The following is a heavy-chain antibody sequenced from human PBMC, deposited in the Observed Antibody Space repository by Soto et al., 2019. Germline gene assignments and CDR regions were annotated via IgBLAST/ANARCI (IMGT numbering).Heavy chain of an antibody. CDR2: IYSRGYT. V-gene: IGHV4-30-4*01. CDR3: ARGAGDSRGYSGGHFDY. D-gene: IGHD3-22*01. Sequence: QVQLQESGPALVKPSQTLSLTCTVSGDSVSSGDHYWSWIRQPPGKGMEWIGYIYSRGYTYYNPSLKSRVIISLDASKDQFSLKLISVTAADTAVYYCARGAGDSRGYSGGHFDYWGQGTLVIVSS. J-gene: IGHJ4*02. CDR1: GDSVSSGDHY.